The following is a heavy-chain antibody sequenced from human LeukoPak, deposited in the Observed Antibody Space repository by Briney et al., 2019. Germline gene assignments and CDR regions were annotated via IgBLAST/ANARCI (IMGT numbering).Heavy chain of an antibody. V-gene: IGHV3-7*01. CDR1: GFTFSSYW. Sequence: PGGSLRLSCAASGFTFSSYWMGWVRQAPGKGLEWAANIKEDGTNKYYVGSVRGRFTISRDNAKNSLYLQMNSLRADDTAMYYCAREARGTRAAFDIWGQGTMVTVFS. D-gene: IGHD2-8*01. J-gene: IGHJ3*02. CDR3: AREARGTRAAFDI. CDR2: IKEDGTNK.